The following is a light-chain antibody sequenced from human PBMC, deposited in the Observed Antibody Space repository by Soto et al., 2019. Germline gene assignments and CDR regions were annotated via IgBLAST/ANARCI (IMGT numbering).Light chain of an antibody. Sequence: DIVMTQSPDSLAVSLGERATINCKSSQTVLFNSNNKNYLAWYQQKPGQTPKLLVYWASTRESGVPDRFSGSGSGADFTLTISSLQAEDVAVYYCQQYYSPPPTFGGGTKVEIK. J-gene: IGKJ4*01. CDR2: WAS. CDR3: QQYYSPPPT. V-gene: IGKV4-1*01. CDR1: QTVLFNSNNKNY.